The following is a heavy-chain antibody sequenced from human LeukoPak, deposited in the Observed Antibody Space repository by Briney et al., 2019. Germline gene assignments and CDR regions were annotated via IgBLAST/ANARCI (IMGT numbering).Heavy chain of an antibody. Sequence: PSETLSLTCAVYGGSFSGYYWSWIRQPPGRGLEWIGEINHSGSTNYNPSLKSRVTISVDTSKNQFSLRLSSVTAADTAVYYCARQRITNYFDYWGQGTLVTVSS. CDR3: ARQRITNYFDY. D-gene: IGHD2/OR15-2a*01. CDR2: INHSGST. J-gene: IGHJ4*02. CDR1: GGSFSGYY. V-gene: IGHV4-34*01.